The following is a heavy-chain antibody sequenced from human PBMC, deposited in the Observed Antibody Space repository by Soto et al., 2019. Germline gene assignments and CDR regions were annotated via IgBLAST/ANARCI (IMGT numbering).Heavy chain of an antibody. J-gene: IGHJ4*02. Sequence: SETLSLTCTVSGGSISSSSYYWGWIRQPPGKGLEWIGSIYYSGSTYYNPSLKSRVTISVDTSKNQFSLKLSSVTAADTAVYYCARHEVGATKTETVFDYWGQGTLVTVSS. CDR3: ARHEVGATKTETVFDY. D-gene: IGHD1-26*01. CDR2: IYYSGST. CDR1: GGSISSSSYY. V-gene: IGHV4-39*01.